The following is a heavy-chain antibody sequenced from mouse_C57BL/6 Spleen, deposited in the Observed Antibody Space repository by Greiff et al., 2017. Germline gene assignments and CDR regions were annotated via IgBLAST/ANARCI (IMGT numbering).Heavy chain of an antibody. CDR3: ARRYGSSNWYFDV. V-gene: IGHV5-16*02. CDR1: GFTFSDYY. D-gene: IGHD1-1*01. Sequence: EVKLMESEGGLVQPGSSMKLSCTASGFTFSDYYMAWVRQVPEKGLEWVANINYDGSSTYYLDSLKSRFIISRDNAKNILYLQMSSLKSEDTATYYCARRYGSSNWYFDVWGTGTTVTVSS. J-gene: IGHJ1*03. CDR2: INYDGSST.